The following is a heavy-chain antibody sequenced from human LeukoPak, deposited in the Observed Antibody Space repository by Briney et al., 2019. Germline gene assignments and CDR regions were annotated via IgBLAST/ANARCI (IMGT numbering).Heavy chain of an antibody. CDR2: IRHDGNKK. CDR1: GFIFSSYE. Sequence: GGSLRLSCAASGFIFSSYEMNWVRQAPGRGLDWVAFIRHDGNKKLYADSVKGRFTISRDNSKNTLYLYVNSLRPDDSAVYYCVKDNPLDYWGQGTLVIVSS. J-gene: IGHJ4*02. V-gene: IGHV3-30*02. CDR3: VKDNPLDY.